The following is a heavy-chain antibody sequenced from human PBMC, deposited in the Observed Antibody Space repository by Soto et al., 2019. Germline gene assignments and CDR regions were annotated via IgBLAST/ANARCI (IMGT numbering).Heavy chain of an antibody. D-gene: IGHD3-22*01. CDR3: ASGAYDH. CDR2: ISSGSSYI. V-gene: IGHV3-21*01. Sequence: EVQLVGSGGGLVKPGGSLRLSCAASGFTFTTYSMNWVRQAPGKGLEWVSSISSGSSYIYYADSVKGRFTISRDNAKNSLYLQMNSLRGEDTALYYCASGAYDHWGQGTLVTVYS. J-gene: IGHJ4*02. CDR1: GFTFTTYS.